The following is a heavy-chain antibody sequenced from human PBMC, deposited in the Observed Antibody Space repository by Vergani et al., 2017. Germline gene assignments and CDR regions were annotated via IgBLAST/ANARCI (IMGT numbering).Heavy chain of an antibody. J-gene: IGHJ6*03. Sequence: QVQLVQSGAEVKKPGASVKVSCKVSGYTLTELSMHWVRQAPGKGLEWMGGIIPIFGTANYAQKFQGRVTITADESTSTAYMELSSLRSEDTAVYYCARGIVVPAAPPFGYYYYYMDVWGKGTTVTVSS. CDR1: GYTLTELS. CDR2: IIPIFGTA. CDR3: ARGIVVPAAPPFGYYYYYMDV. V-gene: IGHV1-69*13. D-gene: IGHD2-2*01.